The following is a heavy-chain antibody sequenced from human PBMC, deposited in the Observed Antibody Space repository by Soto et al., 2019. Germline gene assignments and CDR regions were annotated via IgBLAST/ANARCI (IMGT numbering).Heavy chain of an antibody. J-gene: IGHJ6*02. CDR3: AMVDNYVTPTPPAV. Sequence: QVQLVQSGDEVRKPGSSVKVSCKASGYIFVNYGLAWVRQAPGQGLEWMGWISPYSGNTHYASKVQGRLTMTTDTSQSTAYMALGSSTADDTAVYYWAMVDNYVTPTPPAVWGQGTTVTVSS. CDR1: GYIFVNYG. V-gene: IGHV1-18*01. D-gene: IGHD3-16*01. CDR2: ISPYSGNT.